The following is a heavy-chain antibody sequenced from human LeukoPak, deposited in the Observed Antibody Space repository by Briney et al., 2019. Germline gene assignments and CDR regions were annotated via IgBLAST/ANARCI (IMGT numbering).Heavy chain of an antibody. V-gene: IGHV4-4*07. CDR3: ARDDYSWFGELLPFDY. D-gene: IGHD3-10*01. J-gene: IGHJ4*02. CDR2: IYTSGST. Sequence: PSETLSLTCTVSGGSISSYYWSWLRQPAGKGLEWIGRIYTSGSTNYNPSLKSRVTMSVDTSKHQFSLKLSSVTAADTAVYYCARDDYSWFGELLPFDYWGQGTLVTVSS. CDR1: GGSISSYY.